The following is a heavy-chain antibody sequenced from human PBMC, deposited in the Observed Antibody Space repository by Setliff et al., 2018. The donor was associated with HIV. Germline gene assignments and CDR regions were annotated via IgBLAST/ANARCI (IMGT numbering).Heavy chain of an antibody. CDR3: ARGWSSGWYNWFDP. V-gene: IGHV4-59*01. CDR1: GDSFTSSY. D-gene: IGHD6-19*01. J-gene: IGHJ5*02. Sequence: PSETLSLTCTVSGDSFTSSYWSWIRQPPGKGLEWIGYIYYSGSTNYNPSLKSRVTMSVDTSKTQFSLQLSSVTAADTALYYCARGWSSGWYNWFDPWGQGTPVTVSS. CDR2: IYYSGST.